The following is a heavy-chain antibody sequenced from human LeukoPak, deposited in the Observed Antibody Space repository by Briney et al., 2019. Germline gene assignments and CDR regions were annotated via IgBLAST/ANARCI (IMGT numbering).Heavy chain of an antibody. J-gene: IGHJ5*02. Sequence: PGGSLRLSCAASAFTFSSYWMSWVRQAPGKGLEWVANIKKDGSEEKYVDSVKGRFTISRDNAKNSLYLQMNSLRAEDTAVYHCAREGGSGWYSGWFDPWGQGTLVTVSS. CDR3: AREGGSGWYSGWFDP. CDR2: IKKDGSEE. CDR1: AFTFSSYW. D-gene: IGHD6-19*01. V-gene: IGHV3-7*01.